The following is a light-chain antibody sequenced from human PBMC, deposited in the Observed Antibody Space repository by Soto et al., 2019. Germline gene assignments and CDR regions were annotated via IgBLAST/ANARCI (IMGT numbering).Light chain of an antibody. CDR1: QTVISSS. J-gene: IGKJ1*01. V-gene: IGKV3-20*01. CDR2: DAS. Sequence: EIVLAQSPGTLSLSPGERATLSCRASQTVISSSLAWFQQKPGQAPRLLIYDASNRATGIPDRFSGSGSGTDFTLTISRLEPEDFAVYFCQQYGSSPTWTFGQATKV. CDR3: QQYGSSPTWT.